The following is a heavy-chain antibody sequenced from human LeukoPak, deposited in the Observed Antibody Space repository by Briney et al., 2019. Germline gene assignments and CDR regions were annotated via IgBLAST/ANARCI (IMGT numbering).Heavy chain of an antibody. V-gene: IGHV4-4*07. CDR3: ARTGQLERRGWFDP. Sequence: PSETLSLTCTVSGGSISSYYWSWIRQPAGKGLERIGRIYTSGSTNYNPSLKSRVTISVDKSKNQFSLKLSSVTAADTAVYYCARTGQLERRGWFDPWGQGTLVTVSS. J-gene: IGHJ5*02. CDR1: GGSISSYY. D-gene: IGHD1-1*01. CDR2: IYTSGST.